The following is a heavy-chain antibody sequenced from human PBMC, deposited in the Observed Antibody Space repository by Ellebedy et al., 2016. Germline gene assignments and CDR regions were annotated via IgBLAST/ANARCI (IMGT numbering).Heavy chain of an antibody. V-gene: IGHV3-7*01. CDR1: GFTFTTYW. CDR3: AKGGHLDI. D-gene: IGHD3-16*01. CDR2: IKEDGSEK. Sequence: GGSLRLSCAASGFTFTTYWMSWVRQAPGKGLECVANIKEDGSEKNYVDSVRGRFTISRDNAKNSLYLQMNSLRPEDTAVYYCAKGGHLDIWGQGTVVTVSS. J-gene: IGHJ3*02.